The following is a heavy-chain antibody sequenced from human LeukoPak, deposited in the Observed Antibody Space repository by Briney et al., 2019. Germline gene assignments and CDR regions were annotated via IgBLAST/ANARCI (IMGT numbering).Heavy chain of an antibody. CDR1: GFALRHYW. CDR2: ISGDGSTT. J-gene: IGHJ4*02. V-gene: IGHV3-74*01. Sequence: GGSLRLSRAASGFALRHYWMHWVRQVPGKGLVWVTRISGDGSTTNYAASVKGRFTISTDNARNTLYLQMNSLTAEDAAVYYCVRDQGGYWGQGTLVTVSS. CDR3: VRDQGGY.